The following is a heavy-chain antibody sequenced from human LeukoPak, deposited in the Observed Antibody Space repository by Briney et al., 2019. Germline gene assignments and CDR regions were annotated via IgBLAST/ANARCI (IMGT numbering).Heavy chain of an antibody. Sequence: PGGSLRLSCAASGFTFSSYFWMHWVRQGPGKGLVWVSRIKSDGSSSTYADSVKGRFTISRDNAKNSLYLQMNTLGAEDTAVYYCVRDLDLGGYSSFEYWGQGTLVTVSS. D-gene: IGHD4-23*01. CDR2: IKSDGSSS. V-gene: IGHV3-74*01. J-gene: IGHJ4*02. CDR1: GFTFSSYFW. CDR3: VRDLDLGGYSSFEY.